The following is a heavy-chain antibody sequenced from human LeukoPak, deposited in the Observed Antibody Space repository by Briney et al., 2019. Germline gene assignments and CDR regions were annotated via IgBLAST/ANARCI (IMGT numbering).Heavy chain of an antibody. D-gene: IGHD6-13*01. Sequence: GGSLRLSCAASGFTFSSYAMHWVRQAPGKGLEWVAVISYDGSNKYYADSVKGRFTISRDNSKNTLYLQMNSLRAEGTAVYYCARVRAGGRSSWALNYWGQGTLVTVSS. CDR3: ARVRAGGRSSWALNY. CDR2: ISYDGSNK. V-gene: IGHV3-30-3*01. CDR1: GFTFSSYA. J-gene: IGHJ4*02.